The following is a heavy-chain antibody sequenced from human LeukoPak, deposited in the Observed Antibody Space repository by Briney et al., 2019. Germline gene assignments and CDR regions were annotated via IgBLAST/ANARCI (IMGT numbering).Heavy chain of an antibody. Sequence: SETLSLTCTVSGGSISSGSYYWSWIRQPAGKVLESIGRIYTSGSTNYNPSLKSRVTISVDTSKNQFSLKLSSVTAADTAVYYCAGRGYSGYDFLYWGQGTLVTVSS. J-gene: IGHJ4*02. CDR1: GGSISSGSYY. CDR3: AGRGYSGYDFLY. D-gene: IGHD5-12*01. CDR2: IYTSGST. V-gene: IGHV4-61*02.